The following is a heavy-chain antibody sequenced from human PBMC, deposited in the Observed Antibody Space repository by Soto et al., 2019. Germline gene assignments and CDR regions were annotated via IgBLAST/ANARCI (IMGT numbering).Heavy chain of an antibody. CDR1: GLTVSGTKY. Sequence: DVQLVESGGGLIQPGESLRLSCAAFGLTVSGTKYVAWVRQAPGKGLEWVSALYDVFGSFYADSVKGRFTTSSDRSKSTVYLQMNDRRPDDTAVYYCASWHEREHAYDVWGQGTTVIVSS. D-gene: IGHD1-1*01. CDR3: ASWHEREHAYDV. V-gene: IGHV3-53*01. J-gene: IGHJ3*01. CDR2: LYDVFGS.